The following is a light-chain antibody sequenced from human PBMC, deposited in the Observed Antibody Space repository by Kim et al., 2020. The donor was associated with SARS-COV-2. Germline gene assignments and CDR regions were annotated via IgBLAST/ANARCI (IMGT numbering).Light chain of an antibody. CDR1: QNINSH. Sequence: DIQMTQSPSSLSASVGDRATITCRTSQNINSHLNWYHQKPGRAPKLLIYAASTLQGGVPSRFSGSGSETDFTLTISSLQPEDFSTYFCQQTYISPFAFGPRTKVDIK. V-gene: IGKV1-39*01. CDR2: AAS. J-gene: IGKJ3*01. CDR3: QQTYISPFA.